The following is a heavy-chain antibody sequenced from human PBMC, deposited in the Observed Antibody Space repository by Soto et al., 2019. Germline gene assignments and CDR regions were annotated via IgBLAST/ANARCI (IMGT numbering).Heavy chain of an antibody. CDR1: GFTVSHNY. J-gene: IGHJ5*02. V-gene: IGHV3-53*01. CDR2: VFGGGHT. Sequence: PGGSLRLSCAASGFTVSHNYMSWVRKAPGKGLEWVSSVFGGGHTTYADSVKGRFTVSRDNSVNTLYLQMTSLRSDDTAVYYCSFQSPLAGWLDPWGQGTLVTVSS. CDR3: SFQSPLAGWLDP.